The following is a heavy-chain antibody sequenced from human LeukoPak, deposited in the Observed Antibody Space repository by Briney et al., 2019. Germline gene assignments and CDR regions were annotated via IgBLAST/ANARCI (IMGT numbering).Heavy chain of an antibody. D-gene: IGHD5-24*01. J-gene: IGHJ3*02. CDR2: IYSGGST. Sequence: GGSLRLSCAASGFTVSSNYMSWVRQAPGKGLEWVSVIYSGGSTYYADSVKGRFTISRDNSKNTLYLQMNSLRAEDTAVYYCARVEQEIAPYAFDIWGQGTMVTVSS. V-gene: IGHV3-53*01. CDR1: GFTVSSNY. CDR3: ARVEQEIAPYAFDI.